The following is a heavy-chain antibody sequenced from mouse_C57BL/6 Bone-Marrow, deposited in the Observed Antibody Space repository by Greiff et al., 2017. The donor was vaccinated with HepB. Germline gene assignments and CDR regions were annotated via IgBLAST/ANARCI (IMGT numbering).Heavy chain of an antibody. Sequence: VQLQQSGAEPVRPGASAKLSCTASGFNIKDDYMHWVKQRPEQGLEWIGWIDPENGDTEYASKFQGKATITADTSSNTAYLQISSLTSEDTAVYYCTTCDTTVIALPEFAYWGQGTLVTVSA. V-gene: IGHV14-4*01. D-gene: IGHD1-1*01. CDR3: TTCDTTVIALPEFAY. CDR2: IDPENGDT. CDR1: GFNIKDDY. J-gene: IGHJ3*01.